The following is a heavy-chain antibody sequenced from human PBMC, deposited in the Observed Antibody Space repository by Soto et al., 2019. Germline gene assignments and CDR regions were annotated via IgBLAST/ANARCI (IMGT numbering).Heavy chain of an antibody. Sequence: QVQLQQSGAGLLKPSETLSLTCDGYGGSFSDYIWTWIRQTPGKGLQWIGQINPSGSSNYNPSINSRVTISVHTSSSQFSLELSSMTAADTAMYYCARGLISGSHYSGGWYYFDSWGQGTQVTVSS. CDR3: ARGLISGSHYSGGWYYFDS. V-gene: IGHV4-34*01. CDR2: INPSGSS. D-gene: IGHD1-26*01. CDR1: GGSFSDYI. J-gene: IGHJ4*01.